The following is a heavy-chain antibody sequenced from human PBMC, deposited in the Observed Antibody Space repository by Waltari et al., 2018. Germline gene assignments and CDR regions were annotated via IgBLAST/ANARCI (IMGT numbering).Heavy chain of an antibody. CDR3: AVTAMTGEIDS. CDR1: GSSFTDYY. CDR2: IDPEDDGI. V-gene: IGHV1-69-2*01. D-gene: IGHD3-16*01. Sequence: EVHLVQSGAEVKTPGATEHISRQASGSSFTDYYMHWVRQAPGKGLEWMGRIDPEDDGIRYAEKYQGRITMSADTSTDTAYMELSSLRSDDTAVYYCAVTAMTGEIDSWGQGTQVTVSS. J-gene: IGHJ4*02.